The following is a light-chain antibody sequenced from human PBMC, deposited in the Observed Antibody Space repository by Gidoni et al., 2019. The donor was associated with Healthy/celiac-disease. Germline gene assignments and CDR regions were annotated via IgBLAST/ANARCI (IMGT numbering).Light chain of an antibody. J-gene: IGLJ2*01. V-gene: IGLV3-1*01. CDR3: QAWDSSTAVV. CDR1: KLGDKY. Sequence: SYELTQPPSVSVSPGQTASITCSGDKLGDKYACWYQQKPGQSPVLVIYQDSKRPSGIHERFSCPHSGNTATLTISGTQAMDEADYYCQAWDSSTAVVFGGGTKLTVL. CDR2: QDS.